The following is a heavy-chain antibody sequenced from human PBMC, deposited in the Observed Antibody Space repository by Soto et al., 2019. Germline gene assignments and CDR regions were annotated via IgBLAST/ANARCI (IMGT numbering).Heavy chain of an antibody. Sequence: PGGSLRLSCAASGFTFSDYYMIWIRQAPGKGLEWVSYISSSGSTIYYADSVKGRFTISRDNAKNSLYLQMNSLRAEDTAVYYCARAYIQLWLDAFDIWGQGTMVTVSS. CDR1: GFTFSDYY. J-gene: IGHJ3*02. V-gene: IGHV3-11*01. D-gene: IGHD5-18*01. CDR2: ISSSGSTI. CDR3: ARAYIQLWLDAFDI.